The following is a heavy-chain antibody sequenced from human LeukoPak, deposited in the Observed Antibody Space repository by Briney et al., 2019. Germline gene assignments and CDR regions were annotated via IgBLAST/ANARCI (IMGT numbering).Heavy chain of an antibody. CDR2: ISGSGGST. CDR3: ARVDGSGSYFPYYYGMDV. J-gene: IGHJ6*02. V-gene: IGHV3-23*01. Sequence: GGFLRLSCAASGFTFSSYAMSWVRQAPGKGLEWVSAISGSGGSTYYADSVKGRFTISRDNSKNTLYLQMNSLRAEDTAVYYCARVDGSGSYFPYYYGMDVWGQGTTVTVSS. CDR1: GFTFSSYA. D-gene: IGHD3-10*01.